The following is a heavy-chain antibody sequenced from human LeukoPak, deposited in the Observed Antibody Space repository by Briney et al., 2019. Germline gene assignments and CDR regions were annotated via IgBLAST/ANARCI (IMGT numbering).Heavy chain of an antibody. V-gene: IGHV3-7*03. Sequence: GGSLRLSCAASGFTSSSYWMTWVRQPPGKGLEWVANIKQDGSEKYYVDSVRGRFTISRDNSKNTLYLQMNSLRAEDTAVYYCANQGFSVTPAYWGQGTLVTVSS. J-gene: IGHJ4*02. CDR3: ANQGFSVTPAY. CDR2: IKQDGSEK. CDR1: GFTSSSYW. D-gene: IGHD4-11*01.